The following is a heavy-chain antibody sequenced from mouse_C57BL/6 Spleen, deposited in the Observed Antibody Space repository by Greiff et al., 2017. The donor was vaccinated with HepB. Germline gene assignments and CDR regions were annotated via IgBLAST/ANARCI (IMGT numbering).Heavy chain of an antibody. J-gene: IGHJ1*03. CDR3: ARWYFDV. CDR1: GYTFTSYW. Sequence: QVQLKQSGAELAKPGASVKLSCKASGYTFTSYWMHWVKQRPGQGLEWIGYINPSSGYTKYNQKFKDKATLTADESSSTAYMQLSSLTYEDSAVYYCARWYFDVWGTGTTVTVSS. CDR2: INPSSGYT. V-gene: IGHV1-7*01.